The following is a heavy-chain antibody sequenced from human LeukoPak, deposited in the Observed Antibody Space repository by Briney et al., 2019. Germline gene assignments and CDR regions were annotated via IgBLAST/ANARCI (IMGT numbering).Heavy chain of an antibody. CDR1: GFTFSSYW. CDR3: AKDHKFTYYDFWSGYPRGVDTAAIDY. CDR2: INQGGSEK. D-gene: IGHD3-3*01. J-gene: IGHJ4*02. V-gene: IGHV3-7*01. Sequence: GGSLRLSCAASGFTFSSYWMSWVRQAPGKGLEWVANINQGGSEKYYADSVKGRFTISRDNSKNTLYLQMNSLRAEDTAVYYCAKDHKFTYYDFWSGYPRGVDTAAIDYWGQGTLVTVSS.